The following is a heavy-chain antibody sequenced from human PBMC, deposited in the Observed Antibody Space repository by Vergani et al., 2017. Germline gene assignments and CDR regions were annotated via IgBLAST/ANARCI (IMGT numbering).Heavy chain of an antibody. J-gene: IGHJ4*02. V-gene: IGHV1-69*01. CDR1: GGTFSSCA. Sequence: QVQLVQSGAEVKKPGSSVKVSCKASGGTFSSCAISWVRQAPGQGLEWMGGIIPIFGTANYAQKFQGRVTITADESTSTAYMELSSLRSEDTAVYYCAKYGPLYGSGSYYHFDYWGQGTLVTVSS. CDR3: AKYGPLYGSGSYYHFDY. D-gene: IGHD3-10*01. CDR2: IIPIFGTA.